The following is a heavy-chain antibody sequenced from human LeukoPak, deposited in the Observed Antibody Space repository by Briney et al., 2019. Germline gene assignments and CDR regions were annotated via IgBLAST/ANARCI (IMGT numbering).Heavy chain of an antibody. CDR3: ARSYSSSSGRGFDY. Sequence: SETLSLTCTVSGGSISSYYWSWIRQPPGKGLEWIGYIYYSGSTNYNPSLKSRVTISVDTSKNLFSLKLSSVTAADTAVYYCARSYSSSSGRGFDYWGQGTLVTVSS. CDR2: IYYSGST. V-gene: IGHV4-59*01. J-gene: IGHJ4*02. D-gene: IGHD6-6*01. CDR1: GGSISSYY.